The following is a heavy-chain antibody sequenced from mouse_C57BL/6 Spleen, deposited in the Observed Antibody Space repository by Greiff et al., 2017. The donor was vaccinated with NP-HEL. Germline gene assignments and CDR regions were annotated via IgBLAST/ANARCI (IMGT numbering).Heavy chain of an antibody. CDR2: ISDGGSYT. J-gene: IGHJ2*01. V-gene: IGHV5-4*01. D-gene: IGHD4-1*01. CDR1: GFTFSSYA. CDR3: ARDDWDY. Sequence: DVRLVESGGGLVKPGGSLKLSCAASGFTFSSYAMSWVRQTPEKRLEWVATISDGGSYTYYPDNVKGRFTISRDNAKNNLYLQMSHLKSEDTAMYYCARDDWDYWGQGTTLTVSS.